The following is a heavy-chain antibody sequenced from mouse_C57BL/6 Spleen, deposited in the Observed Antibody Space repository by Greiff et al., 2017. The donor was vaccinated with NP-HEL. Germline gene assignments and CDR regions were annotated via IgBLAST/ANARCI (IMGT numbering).Heavy chain of an antibody. Sequence: VQLQQSGAELVRPGSSVKLSCKASGYTFTSYWMHWVKQRPIQGLEWIGNIDPSDSETHYNQKFKDKATLTVDKSSSTAYMQLSSPTSEDSSVYYCSRGLPYFDYWGQGTTRTVSS. V-gene: IGHV1-52*01. D-gene: IGHD2-4*01. CDR2: IDPSDSET. CDR1: GYTFTSYW. CDR3: SRGLPYFDY. J-gene: IGHJ2*01.